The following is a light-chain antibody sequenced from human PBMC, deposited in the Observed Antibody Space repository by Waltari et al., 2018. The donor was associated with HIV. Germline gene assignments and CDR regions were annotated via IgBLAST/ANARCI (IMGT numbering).Light chain of an antibody. CDR2: KDN. Sequence: SYELTQPPSVSVSPGQTARITCSGDALPKKYAYWYQQKPGQAPVLVIYKDNDRPSGIPGRFAGSSSGTTVTLTISGVQAEDEADYYCQSADSTTTDSWVFGGGTKLTVL. V-gene: IGLV3-25*03. J-gene: IGLJ3*02. CDR1: ALPKKY. CDR3: QSADSTTTDSWV.